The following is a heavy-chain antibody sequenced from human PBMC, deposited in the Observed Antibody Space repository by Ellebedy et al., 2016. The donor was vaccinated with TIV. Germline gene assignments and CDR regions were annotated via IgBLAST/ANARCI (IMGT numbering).Heavy chain of an antibody. V-gene: IGHV3-7*01. J-gene: IGHJ4*02. CDR1: GFAFDTDW. CDR3: ARGGASSSRYWRN. CDR2: INQDGSDK. Sequence: GESLKISCAAFGFAFDTDWMTWVRQVPGKGLEWVANINQDGSDKSYVDSVEGRFTISRDNAKYSLFLQMDSLGAEDTAVYYCARGGASSSRYWRNWGQGTPVTVSS. D-gene: IGHD6-13*01.